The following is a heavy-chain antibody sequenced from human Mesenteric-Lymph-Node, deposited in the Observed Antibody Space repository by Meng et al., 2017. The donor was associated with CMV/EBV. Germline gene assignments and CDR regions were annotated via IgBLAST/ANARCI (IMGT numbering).Heavy chain of an antibody. CDR3: ARGGYCSSTSCFLNYYYYYGMDV. CDR2: ISAYNGNT. V-gene: IGHV1-18*01. J-gene: IGHJ6*02. Sequence: ASVKVSCKASGYTFTSYGISWVRQAPGQGLEWMGWISAYNGNTKYAQKLQGRVTMTTDTSTSTAYMELRSLRSDDTAVYYCARGGYCSSTSCFLNYYYYYGMDVWGQGTTVTVSS. CDR1: GYTFTSYG. D-gene: IGHD2-2*01.